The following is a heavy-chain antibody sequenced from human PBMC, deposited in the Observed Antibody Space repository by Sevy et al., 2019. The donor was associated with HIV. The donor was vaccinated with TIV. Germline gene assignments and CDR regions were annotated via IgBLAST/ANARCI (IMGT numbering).Heavy chain of an antibody. Sequence: ASVKVSCKASGGTFSSYPISWVRQVPGQGLEWMGRIIPIFGTANYAQKFQGRVTITADEATNTAYMELSSLRSEDTAVYYCARDHGVASNYYYNMDVWGKGTTVTVSS. V-gene: IGHV1-69*13. CDR2: IIPIFGTA. J-gene: IGHJ6*03. D-gene: IGHD2-15*01. CDR3: ARDHGVASNYYYNMDV. CDR1: GGTFSSYP.